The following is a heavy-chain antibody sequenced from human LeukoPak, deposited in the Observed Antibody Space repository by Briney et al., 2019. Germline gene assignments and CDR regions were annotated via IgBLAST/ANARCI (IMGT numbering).Heavy chain of an antibody. Sequence: PSETLSLTCTVPGGSIISYYWSWIRQPPGKGLEWIGYIYYSGSTNYNPSLKSRVTISLDTSKNQFSLKLSSVTAADTAVYFCARDSPHSYYSDSSGYFDYWGQATLVTVSS. D-gene: IGHD3-22*01. CDR3: ARDSPHSYYSDSSGYFDY. CDR1: GGSIISYY. CDR2: IYYSGST. J-gene: IGHJ4*02. V-gene: IGHV4-59*01.